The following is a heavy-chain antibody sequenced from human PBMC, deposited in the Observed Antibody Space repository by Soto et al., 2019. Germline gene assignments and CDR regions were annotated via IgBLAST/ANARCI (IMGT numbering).Heavy chain of an antibody. CDR2: ISAYNGNT. Sequence: QVQLVQSGAEVKKPGASVKVSCRASGYTFTSYVISWVRQAPGQGLEWMGWISAYNGNTNFAQKLQGRVTMTTDTSASTAYMELRSLRSDDTAVYYCARVVATVAGPYGMDVWGQGTTVTVSS. J-gene: IGHJ6*02. V-gene: IGHV1-18*01. CDR3: ARVVATVAGPYGMDV. D-gene: IGHD6-19*01. CDR1: GYTFTSYV.